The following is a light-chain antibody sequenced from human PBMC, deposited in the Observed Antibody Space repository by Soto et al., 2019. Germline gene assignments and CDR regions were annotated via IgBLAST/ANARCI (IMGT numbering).Light chain of an antibody. J-gene: IGKJ5*01. V-gene: IGKV3-15*01. CDR2: GAS. CDR1: QSVSSY. CDR3: QQYNNWPPIT. Sequence: EIVLTQSPATLSLSPGERATLSCMASQSVSSYLAWYQQKPGQAPRLLIYGASTRATGIPARFSGSGSGTEFTLTISSLQSEDFAVYYCQQYNNWPPITLGQGTRLEIK.